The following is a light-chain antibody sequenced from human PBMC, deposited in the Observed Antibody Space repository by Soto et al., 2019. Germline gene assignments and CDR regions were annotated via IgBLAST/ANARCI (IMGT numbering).Light chain of an antibody. J-gene: IGKJ5*01. V-gene: IGKV2D-29*01. CDR3: MQRIQVPIT. CDR1: ESLLHSDGKTY. CDR2: ELS. Sequence: EIMMTQTPLYRSVAPGQPASSSCKSSESLLHSDGKTYLYWYLQKTGQPPHLLIYELSNRFSGVPDKLSGSGSGRDFTLKISRVEAEDVGVYYCMQRIQVPITFGQGTRLEIK.